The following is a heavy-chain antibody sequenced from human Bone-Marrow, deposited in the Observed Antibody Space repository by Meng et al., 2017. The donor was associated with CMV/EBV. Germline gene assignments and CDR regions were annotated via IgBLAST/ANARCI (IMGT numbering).Heavy chain of an antibody. CDR3: AREWELDAFDI. V-gene: IGHV1-46*01. Sequence: ASVKVSCKASGYTFTSYYMHWVRQAPGQGLEWMGIINPSGGSTSYAQKFHGRVTMTRDTSTSTVYMELSSLRSEDTAVYYCAREWELDAFDIWGQGTMVTVSS. CDR1: GYTFTSYY. J-gene: IGHJ3*02. CDR2: INPSGGST. D-gene: IGHD1-26*01.